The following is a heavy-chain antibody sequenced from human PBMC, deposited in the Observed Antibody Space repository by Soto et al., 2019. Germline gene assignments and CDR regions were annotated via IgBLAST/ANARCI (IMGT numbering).Heavy chain of an antibody. CDR2: ISSSSSTI. CDR3: ARGYSSSWSTQYNWFDP. Sequence: GGSLRLSCAASGFTFSSYSMNWVRQAPGKGLEWVSYISSSSSTIYYADSVKGRFTISRDNAKNSLYLQMNSLRAEDTAVYYCARGYSSSWSTQYNWFDPWGPGTLVTVSS. D-gene: IGHD6-13*01. CDR1: GFTFSSYS. V-gene: IGHV3-48*01. J-gene: IGHJ5*02.